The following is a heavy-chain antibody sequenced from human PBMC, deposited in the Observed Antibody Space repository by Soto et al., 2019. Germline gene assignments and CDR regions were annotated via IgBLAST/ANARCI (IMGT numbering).Heavy chain of an antibody. CDR3: AREGGSDPYYYYYYGMDV. D-gene: IGHD3-10*01. CDR2: IYPGDSDT. CDR1: GYSFTSYW. V-gene: IGHV5-51*01. Sequence: GESLKISCKGSGYSFTSYWIGWVRQMPGKGLEWMGIIYPGDSDTRYSPSFQGQVTISADKSISTAYLQWSSLKASDTAMYYCAREGGSDPYYYYYYGMDVWGQGTTVTVSS. J-gene: IGHJ6*02.